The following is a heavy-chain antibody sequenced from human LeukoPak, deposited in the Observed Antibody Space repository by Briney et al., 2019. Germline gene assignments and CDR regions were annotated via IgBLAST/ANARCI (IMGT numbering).Heavy chain of an antibody. CDR1: GFSFSSYA. CDR2: ISGSGGST. Sequence: GGSLRLSCAASGFSFSSYAMSWVRQAPGKGLEWVSAISGSGGSTYYADSVKGRFTISRDNSKNTLYLQMNSLRAEDTAVYYCAKVMCSGGSCYRGLVDYWGQGTLVTVSS. J-gene: IGHJ4*02. V-gene: IGHV3-23*01. D-gene: IGHD2-15*01. CDR3: AKVMCSGGSCYRGLVDY.